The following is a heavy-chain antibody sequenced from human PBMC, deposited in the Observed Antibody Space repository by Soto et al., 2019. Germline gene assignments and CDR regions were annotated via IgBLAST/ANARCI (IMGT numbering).Heavy chain of an antibody. V-gene: IGHV3-33*01. CDR3: ARGGSGWADY. Sequence: QVQLVESGGGVVQPGRSLRLSCAASGFTFSSYGMHWVRQAPGKGLEWVAIIWYDGSNRYYADSVKGRFTISRDNSKNTLYLQVSSLRAEDTAVYYCARGGSGWADYWGQGTLVTVSS. CDR2: IWYDGSNR. D-gene: IGHD6-19*01. CDR1: GFTFSSYG. J-gene: IGHJ4*02.